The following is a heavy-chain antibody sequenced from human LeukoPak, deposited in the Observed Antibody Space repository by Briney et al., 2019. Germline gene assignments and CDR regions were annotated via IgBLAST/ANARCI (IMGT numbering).Heavy chain of an antibody. D-gene: IGHD6-19*01. CDR3: ARRRISSVAGNYYFDY. Sequence: GGSLRLSCAASGFTFSSYGMHWVRQAPGKGLEWVAVISYDGSNKYYADSVKGRFTISRDNSKNTLYLQMNSLRAEDTAVYYCARRRISSVAGNYYFDYWGQGTLVTVSS. J-gene: IGHJ4*02. V-gene: IGHV3-30*03. CDR2: ISYDGSNK. CDR1: GFTFSSYG.